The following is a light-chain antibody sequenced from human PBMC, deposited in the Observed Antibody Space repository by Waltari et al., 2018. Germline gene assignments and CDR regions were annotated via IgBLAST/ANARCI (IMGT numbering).Light chain of an antibody. V-gene: IGKV1-39*01. CDR1: QNIGRY. CDR2: GVS. Sequence: IQMTQSPSSLSASVGATVTITCRVSQNIGRYLSWYQQKPGKAPKVLIYGVSTLHSGVPSRFSGSGSGTDFTLSISGLQPEDFATYYCHQTHDTPQTFGLGTKVEV. CDR3: HQTHDTPQT. J-gene: IGKJ1*01.